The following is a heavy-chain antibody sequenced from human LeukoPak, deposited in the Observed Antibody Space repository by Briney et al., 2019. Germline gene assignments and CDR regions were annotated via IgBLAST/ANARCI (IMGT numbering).Heavy chain of an antibody. CDR3: ATLPYSSSPRGYYYYYMDV. Sequence: SETLSLTCTVSGGSISSYYWSWIRQPAGKGLEWIGRIYTSGSTNYNPSLKSRVTMSVDTSKNQFSLKLSSVTAADTAVYYCATLPYSSSPRGYYYYYMDVWGKGTTVTVSS. CDR2: IYTSGST. J-gene: IGHJ6*03. D-gene: IGHD6-13*01. V-gene: IGHV4-4*07. CDR1: GGSISSYY.